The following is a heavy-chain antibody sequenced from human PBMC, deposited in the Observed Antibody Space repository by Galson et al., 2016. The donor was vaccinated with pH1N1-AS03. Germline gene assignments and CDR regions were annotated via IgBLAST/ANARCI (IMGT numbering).Heavy chain of an antibody. CDR3: ARGPQEEITDSLWLRVPLRDFGWFDP. CDR2: INPNSGGT. CDR1: GYTFTGYY. J-gene: IGHJ5*02. D-gene: IGHD1-14*01. V-gene: IGHV1-2*02. Sequence: QSGAEVKKSGESLKISCKASGYTFTGYYIQWVRQAPGQGLEWMGWINPNSGGTNYAQKFHGRVTMTRDTSISTAYMELNRLGSDHTAVYYCARGPQEEITDSLWLRVPLRDFGWFDPWGQGTLVTVSS.